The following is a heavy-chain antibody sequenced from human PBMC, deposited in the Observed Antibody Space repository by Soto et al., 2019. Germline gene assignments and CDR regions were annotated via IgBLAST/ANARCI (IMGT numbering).Heavy chain of an antibody. CDR2: ISGSGGST. D-gene: IGHD5-18*01. Sequence: GGSLRLSCAASGFTFNNFAMNWVRQAPGKGLEWLSAISGSGGSTFYADSLQGRFTISRDNSKNTLYLQMKSLRGVDTAIYYCVRGDGDHYEGNGYLGRHWGQGTRV. CDR1: GFTFNNFA. V-gene: IGHV3-23*01. J-gene: IGHJ4*02. CDR3: VRGDGDHYEGNGYLGRH.